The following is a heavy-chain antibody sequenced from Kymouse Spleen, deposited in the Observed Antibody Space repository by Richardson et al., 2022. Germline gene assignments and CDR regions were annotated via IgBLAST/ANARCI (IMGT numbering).Heavy chain of an antibody. CDR1: GFTFSSYW. CDR2: INSDGSST. D-gene: IGHD4-11,IGHD4-11*01. V-gene: IGHV3-74*01. CDR3: ASSTVTTTYYYYYYGMDV. J-gene: IGHJ6*02. Sequence: EVQLVESGGGLVQPGGSLRLSCAASGFTFSSYWMHWVRQAPGKGLVWVSRINSDGSSTSYADSVKGRFTISRDNAKNTLYLQMNSLRAEDTAVYYCASSTVTTTYYYYYYGMDVWGQGTTVTVSS.